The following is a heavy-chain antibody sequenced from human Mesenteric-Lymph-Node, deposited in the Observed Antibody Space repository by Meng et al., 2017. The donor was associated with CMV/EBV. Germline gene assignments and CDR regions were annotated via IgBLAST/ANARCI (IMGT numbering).Heavy chain of an antibody. CDR2: IRYSGRDT. D-gene: IGHD1-14*01. CDR3: VKDLIEPEV. Sequence: GESLKISCAASGFTFIIYDMHWIRQAPGKGLEWVACIRYSGRDTYYADSVKGRFTISRDKSKNMVYLEMNSLRIEDTAVYYCVKDLIEPEVWGQGTLVTVSS. J-gene: IGHJ4*02. V-gene: IGHV3-30*02. CDR1: GFTFIIYD.